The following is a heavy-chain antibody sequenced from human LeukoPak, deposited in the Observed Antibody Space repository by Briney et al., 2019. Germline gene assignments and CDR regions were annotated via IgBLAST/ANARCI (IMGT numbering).Heavy chain of an antibody. J-gene: IGHJ4*02. CDR1: GFTFTTHW. D-gene: IGHD6-6*01. CDR3: ARDQSSSPEGAPDY. Sequence: GGSLRLSCAASGFTFTTHWMSWVRQAPGKGLEWVANIRQDGSDKHYLESVKGRFTISRDNAKNSLYLQMNSLRAEDTAVYYCARDQSSSPEGAPDYWGQGTLVTVSS. CDR2: IRQDGSDK. V-gene: IGHV3-7*01.